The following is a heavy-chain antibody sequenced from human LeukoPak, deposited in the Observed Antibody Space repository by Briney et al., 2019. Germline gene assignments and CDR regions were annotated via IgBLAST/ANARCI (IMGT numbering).Heavy chain of an antibody. V-gene: IGHV1-2*02. CDR2: INPNSGGT. CDR1: GYTFTGYY. Sequence: RGASVKVSCKASGYTFTGYYMHWVRQAPGQGLEWMGWINPNSGGTNYAQKFQGRVTMTRDTSISTAYMELSRLRSDDTAVYYCARDLLRFRYMDVWGKGTTVTVSS. CDR3: ARDLLRFRYMDV. J-gene: IGHJ6*03. D-gene: IGHD3-10*01.